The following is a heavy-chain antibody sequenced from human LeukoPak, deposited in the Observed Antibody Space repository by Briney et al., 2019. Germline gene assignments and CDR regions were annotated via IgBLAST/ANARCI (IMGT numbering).Heavy chain of an antibody. CDR3: ARDPPAVLIDTYG. CDR2: VYSGGST. Sequence: GGSLRLSCTASGFIVTNNYINWVRQAPGKGLEWVSLVYSGGSTYYADSVKGRFTISGDNSKNMVYLQMNSLRAEDTAMYYCARDPPAVLIDTYGWGQGTLVTVSS. D-gene: IGHD2-8*01. CDR1: GFIVTNNY. V-gene: IGHV3-66*01. J-gene: IGHJ4*02.